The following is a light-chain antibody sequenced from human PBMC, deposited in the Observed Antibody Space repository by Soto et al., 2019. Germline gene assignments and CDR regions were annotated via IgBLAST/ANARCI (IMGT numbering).Light chain of an antibody. Sequence: PGERATLSRRATQSVTSNYLAWYQQKPGQAPRLLIYIASRRATGIPDRFSGSGSGTDFTLTISRLEPEDSAVYYCQQYGSSPWTFGQGTKVEIK. CDR1: QSVTSNY. CDR3: QQYGSSPWT. V-gene: IGKV3-20*01. J-gene: IGKJ1*01. CDR2: IAS.